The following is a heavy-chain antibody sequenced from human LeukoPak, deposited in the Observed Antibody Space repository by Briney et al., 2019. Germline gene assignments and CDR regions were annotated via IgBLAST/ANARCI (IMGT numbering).Heavy chain of an antibody. J-gene: IGHJ3*02. CDR3: ARAFDLVPAALDAFDI. CDR2: IYYSGST. D-gene: IGHD2-2*01. Sequence: PSETLSLTCTVSGYSISGGYYWSWIRQPPGKGLEWIGYIYYSGSTNYNPSLKSRVTISVDTSKNQFSLKLSSVTAADTAVYYCARAFDLVPAALDAFDIWGQGTMVTVSS. V-gene: IGHV4-61*08. CDR1: GYSISGGYY.